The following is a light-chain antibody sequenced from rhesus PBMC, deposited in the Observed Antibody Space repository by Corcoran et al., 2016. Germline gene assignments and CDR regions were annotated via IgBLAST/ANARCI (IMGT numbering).Light chain of an antibody. CDR2: SAF. J-gene: IGKJ4*01. CDR3: HQYADLPLT. V-gene: IGKV1-19*01. Sequence: DIQMTQSPSSLSASVGDRVTITCHASPDISGWLAWYQQKPGKAPKPLIYSAFSLQSGVPSRFSGSGSCTDYTLTVSSLQPEDFATYYCHQYADLPLTFGGGTKVEIK. CDR1: PDISGW.